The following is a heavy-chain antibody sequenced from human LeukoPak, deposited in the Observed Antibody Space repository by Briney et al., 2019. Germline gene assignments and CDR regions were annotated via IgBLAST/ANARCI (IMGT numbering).Heavy chain of an antibody. D-gene: IGHD6-13*01. V-gene: IGHV3-33*03. CDR3: ARGTIAAAGYYYFDY. Sequence: GGSLRLSCAASGFTFSSYGMHWVRQAPGKGLEWVAVIWYDGSNKYYADSVKGRFTISRDNAKNSLYLQMNSLRAEDTAVYYCARGTIAAAGYYYFDYWGQGTQVTVSS. CDR2: IWYDGSNK. J-gene: IGHJ4*02. CDR1: GFTFSSYG.